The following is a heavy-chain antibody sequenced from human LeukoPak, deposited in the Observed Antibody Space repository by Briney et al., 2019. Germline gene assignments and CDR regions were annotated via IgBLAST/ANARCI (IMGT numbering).Heavy chain of an antibody. CDR3: ASRCSHSSCVYSDYGLDV. CDR2: LSGSGAYI. J-gene: IGHJ6*02. Sequence: GGSLRLSCAASGFPLTPYTMKRVRQGPGEGLEWVSSLSGSGAYIYYADSVKGRFTISRDNVKNSLYLQMNSLSAEDTALYYCASRCSHSSCVYSDYGLDVWGQGTTVTVSS. D-gene: IGHD2-15*01. V-gene: IGHV3-21*01. CDR1: GFPLTPYT.